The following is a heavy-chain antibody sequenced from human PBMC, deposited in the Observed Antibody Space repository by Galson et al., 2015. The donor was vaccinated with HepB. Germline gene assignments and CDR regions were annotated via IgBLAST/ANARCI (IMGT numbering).Heavy chain of an antibody. CDR2: IVSGGTT. Sequence: SLRLSCAASGLTVSSYYMTWVRQAPRKGLEWVSVIVSGGTTYYAGSVRGRFAISRDNFKNTVYLQMNTLGAEDTAIYYCARGLPGTGHAFDILGQGTMVTVSS. J-gene: IGHJ3*02. D-gene: IGHD1-1*01. CDR1: GLTVSSYY. V-gene: IGHV3-53*01. CDR3: ARGLPGTGHAFDI.